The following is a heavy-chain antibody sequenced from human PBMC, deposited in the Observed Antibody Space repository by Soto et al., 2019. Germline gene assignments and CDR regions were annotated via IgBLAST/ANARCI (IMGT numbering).Heavy chain of an antibody. V-gene: IGHV4-31*03. CDR1: GGSISSGGYY. CDR2: IYYSGST. D-gene: IGHD3-10*01. Sequence: SETLSLTCTVSGGSISSGGYYWSWIRQHPGKGLEWIGYIYYSGSTYYNPSLKSRVTISVDTSKNQFSLKLSSVTAADTAVYYCARGARSSGLIDYWGQGTLVTVSS. J-gene: IGHJ4*02. CDR3: ARGARSSGLIDY.